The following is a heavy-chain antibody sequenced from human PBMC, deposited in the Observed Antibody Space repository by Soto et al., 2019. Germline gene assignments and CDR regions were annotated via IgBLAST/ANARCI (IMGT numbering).Heavy chain of an antibody. CDR1: GFTFSSYW. J-gene: IGHJ5*02. CDR2: IKQDGSEK. D-gene: IGHD5-18*01. Sequence: EVQLVESGGGLVQPGGSLRLSCAASGFTFSSYWMSWVRQAPGKGLEWVANIKQDGSEKYYVDSVEGRFTISRDNAQNSLYLQMNSLRAEDTAVYYCARVRTRGYSSTTLNWFDPWGQGTLVTVSS. CDR3: ARVRTRGYSSTTLNWFDP. V-gene: IGHV3-7*05.